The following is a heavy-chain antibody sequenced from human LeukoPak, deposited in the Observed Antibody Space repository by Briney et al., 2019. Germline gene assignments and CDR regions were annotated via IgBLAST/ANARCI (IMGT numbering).Heavy chain of an antibody. CDR3: ARGGSDFWSGYYRHYYMDV. D-gene: IGHD3-3*01. V-gene: IGHV4-59*12. CDR2: IYYTGST. J-gene: IGHJ6*03. CDR1: GGSISSYY. Sequence: ASETLSLTCTVSGGSISSYYWSWIRQPPGKGLEWIGYIYYTGSTNYNPSLKSRVTISVDTSKNQFSLKLRSVTAADTAVYYCARGGSDFWSGYYRHYYMDVWGKGTTVTVSS.